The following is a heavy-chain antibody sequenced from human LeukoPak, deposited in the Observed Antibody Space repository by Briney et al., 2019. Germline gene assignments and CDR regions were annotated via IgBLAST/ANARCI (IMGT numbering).Heavy chain of an antibody. Sequence: GGSLRLSCAASGFTVSDAWMIWVRQVPGQGLEWVAQISSKADGGAPDYAAPLKGRFFVSRDDSENTLILQMNGLKTEDTAVYYCATSGGSHWGQGTLVTVSP. J-gene: IGHJ4*02. V-gene: IGHV3-15*01. D-gene: IGHD2-15*01. CDR1: GFTVSDAW. CDR2: ISSKADGGAP. CDR3: ATSGGSH.